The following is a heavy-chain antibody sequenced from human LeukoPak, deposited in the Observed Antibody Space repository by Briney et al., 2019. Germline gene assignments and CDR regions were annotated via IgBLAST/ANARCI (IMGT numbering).Heavy chain of an antibody. CDR1: GYSFTSYW. V-gene: IGHV5-10-1*01. J-gene: IGHJ4*02. CDR2: IDPSDSYT. CDR3: ARWMVRGRPLDY. Sequence: GEPLKTSCQGSGYSFTSYWITWVRQIPGKGLEWMGRIDPSDSYTNYSPSFQGHVTISADKSISTAYLQWSSLKASDTAMYYCARWMVRGRPLDYWGQGTLVTVSS. D-gene: IGHD3-10*01.